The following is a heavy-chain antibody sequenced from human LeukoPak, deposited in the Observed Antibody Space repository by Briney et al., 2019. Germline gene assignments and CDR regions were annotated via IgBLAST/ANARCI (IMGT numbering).Heavy chain of an antibody. Sequence: SQTLSLTCTVSGGSVSSGDYYWTWIRQHPGKGLEWIGFIYYTGNTYYNPSLKSRLTMSLGTSKNQFSLKLSSVTAVDTGVSYCTTTRAHKFAFSGQGTLVTVSS. V-gene: IGHV4-31*03. CDR2: IYYTGNT. CDR3: TTTRAHKFAF. CDR1: GGSVSSGDYY. J-gene: IGHJ4*02. D-gene: IGHD2-21*01.